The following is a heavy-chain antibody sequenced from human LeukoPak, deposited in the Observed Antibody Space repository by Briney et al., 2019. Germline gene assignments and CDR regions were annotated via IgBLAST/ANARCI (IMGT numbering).Heavy chain of an antibody. V-gene: IGHV3-30-3*02. CDR1: GFTFSSYA. CDR2: ISYDGSNK. J-gene: IGHJ4*02. CDR3: AKLSSWYEPTSDY. Sequence: PAEGSLRLSCAASGFTFSSYAMHWVRQAPGKGLEWVAVISYDGSNKYYADSVKGRFTISRDNSKNTLYLQMNSLRAEDTAVYYCAKLSSWYEPTSDYWGQGTLVTVSS. D-gene: IGHD6-13*01.